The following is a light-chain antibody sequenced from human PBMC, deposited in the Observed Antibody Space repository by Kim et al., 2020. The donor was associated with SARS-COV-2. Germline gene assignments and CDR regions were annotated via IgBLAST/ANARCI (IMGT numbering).Light chain of an antibody. V-gene: IGKV3-20*01. Sequence: SPGERAAPSCGASQSVRSNYLAWYQQKPGQAPRLVMYDTSRRATGFPDRFSGSGSATDFILSISRLEPEDFAVYYCQQYGTSPYTFGQGTKVDIK. CDR1: QSVRSNY. CDR3: QQYGTSPYT. CDR2: DTS. J-gene: IGKJ2*01.